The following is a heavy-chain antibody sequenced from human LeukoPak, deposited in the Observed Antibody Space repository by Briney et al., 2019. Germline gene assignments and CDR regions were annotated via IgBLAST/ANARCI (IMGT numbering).Heavy chain of an antibody. Sequence: PSETLSLTCAVYGGSFSGYYWSWIRQPPGKGLEWIGEINHSGSINYNPSLKSRVTISVDTSKNQFSLKLSSVTAADTAVYYCARGGRSVGAIVDYWGQGTLVTVSS. J-gene: IGHJ4*02. D-gene: IGHD1-26*01. CDR2: INHSGSI. V-gene: IGHV4-34*01. CDR1: GGSFSGYY. CDR3: ARGGRSVGAIVDY.